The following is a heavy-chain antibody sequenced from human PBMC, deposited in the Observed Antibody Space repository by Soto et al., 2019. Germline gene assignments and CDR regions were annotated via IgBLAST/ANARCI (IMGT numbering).Heavy chain of an antibody. D-gene: IGHD2-2*01. J-gene: IGHJ6*03. CDR1: GGSVSSGSYY. Sequence: SETLSLTCTVSGGSVSSGSYYWSWIRQPPGKGLEWIGYIYYSGSTNYNPSLKSRVTISVDTSKNQFSLKLSSVTAADTAVYYCAREGPYCSSTSCYPPYYYYYMDVWGKGTTVTVSS. CDR2: IYYSGST. CDR3: AREGPYCSSTSCYPPYYYYYMDV. V-gene: IGHV4-61*01.